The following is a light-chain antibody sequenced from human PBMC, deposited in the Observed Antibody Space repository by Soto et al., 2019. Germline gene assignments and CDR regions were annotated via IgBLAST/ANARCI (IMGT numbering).Light chain of an antibody. CDR3: QAWDSSTYVV. Sequence: SYELTQPPSVSVSPGQTASIPCSGDKLGHKYAYWYQQKPGQSPVLVIYQDNTRPSGIPERFSGSNSGNTATLTISGTQALDEADYYCQAWDSSTYVVFGGGTKLTVL. V-gene: IGLV3-1*01. CDR1: KLGHKY. J-gene: IGLJ2*01. CDR2: QDN.